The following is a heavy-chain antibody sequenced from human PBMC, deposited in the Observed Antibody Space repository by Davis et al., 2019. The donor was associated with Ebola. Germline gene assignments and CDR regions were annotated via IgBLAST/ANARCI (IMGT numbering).Heavy chain of an antibody. J-gene: IGHJ4*02. CDR1: GGSISSYY. CDR2: IYYSGST. D-gene: IGHD2-2*01. CDR3: ARQSSSSRGDY. V-gene: IGHV4-59*08. Sequence: MPSETLSLTCTVSGGSISSYYWSWIRQPPGKGLEWIGYIYYSGSTNYNPSLKSRVTISVDTSKNHFSLKLRSVTAADTAVYYCARQSSSSRGDYWGQGILVTVSS.